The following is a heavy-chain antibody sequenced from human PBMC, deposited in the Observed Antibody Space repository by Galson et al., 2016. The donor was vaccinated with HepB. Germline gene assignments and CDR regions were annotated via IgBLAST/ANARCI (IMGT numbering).Heavy chain of an antibody. J-gene: IGHJ5*02. CDR1: SGSFSGFH. Sequence: SETLSLTCAVYSGSFSGFHWSWIRQPPGKGLEWIGKINHSGSTNYNPSLKSRVTISVDTSKNQFSLKVSSVTAADTAVYYCSRAMGQWRGFDPWGQGTLVTVSS. V-gene: IGHV4-34*01. CDR2: INHSGST. D-gene: IGHD1-26*01. CDR3: SRAMGQWRGFDP.